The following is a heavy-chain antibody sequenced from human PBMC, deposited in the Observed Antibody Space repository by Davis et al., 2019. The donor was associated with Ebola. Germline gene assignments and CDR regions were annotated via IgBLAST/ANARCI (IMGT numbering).Heavy chain of an antibody. D-gene: IGHD1-14*01. Sequence: GESLKISCAASGFTFSSYAMSWVRQAPGKGLEWISIIRGSGGSTYYAESVKGRFTISRDNSKNTLYLQMNSLRAENTAVYYCAKAPLSTGRVFFDYWGQGTLVTVSS. CDR3: AKAPLSTGRVFFDY. J-gene: IGHJ4*02. CDR1: GFTFSSYA. CDR2: IRGSGGST. V-gene: IGHV3-23*01.